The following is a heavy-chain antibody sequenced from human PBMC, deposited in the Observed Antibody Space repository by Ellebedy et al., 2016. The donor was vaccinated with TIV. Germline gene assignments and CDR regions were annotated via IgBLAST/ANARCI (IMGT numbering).Heavy chain of an antibody. Sequence: PGGSLRLSCAASGFTFSSYAMTWVRQAPGKGLEWVAVISYDGSNKYYADSVKGRFTISRDNSKNTLYLQMNSLRAEDTAVYYCARDASQGIAVAVAPDYWGQGTLVTVSS. J-gene: IGHJ4*02. CDR2: ISYDGSNK. D-gene: IGHD6-19*01. V-gene: IGHV3-30*03. CDR3: ARDASQGIAVAVAPDY. CDR1: GFTFSSYA.